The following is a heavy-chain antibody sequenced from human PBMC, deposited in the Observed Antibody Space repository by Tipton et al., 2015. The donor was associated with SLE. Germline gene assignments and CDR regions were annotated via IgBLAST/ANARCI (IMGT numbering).Heavy chain of an antibody. Sequence: TLSLTCAVYGGSFSGYYWSWIRQPPGKGLEWIGEINHSGSTNYIPSLKSRVTISVDTSKNQFSLKLSSVTAADTAVYYCARGGADYYDSSGSTFDYWGQGTLVTVSS. V-gene: IGHV4-34*01. J-gene: IGHJ4*02. D-gene: IGHD3-22*01. CDR1: GGSFSGYY. CDR3: ARGGADYYDSSGSTFDY. CDR2: INHSGST.